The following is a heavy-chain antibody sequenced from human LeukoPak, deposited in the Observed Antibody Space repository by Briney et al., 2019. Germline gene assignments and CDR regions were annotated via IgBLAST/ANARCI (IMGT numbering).Heavy chain of an antibody. CDR3: TRAGGWVDFDY. J-gene: IGHJ4*02. D-gene: IGHD1-26*01. CDR2: IRSKAYGGTT. Sequence: PGRSLRLSCPASGFTFGDYAVSWVLQAPGKGLEWVGFIRSKAYGGTTEYAASVKGRFTISRDDSKSIAYLQMNSLKTEDTAVYYCTRAGGWVDFDYWGQGTLVTVSS. V-gene: IGHV3-49*04. CDR1: GFTFGDYA.